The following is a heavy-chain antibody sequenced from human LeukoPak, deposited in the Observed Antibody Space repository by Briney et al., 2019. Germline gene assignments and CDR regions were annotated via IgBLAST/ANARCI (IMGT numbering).Heavy chain of an antibody. Sequence: GGSLRLSCAASGFTVSSNYMSWVRQGPGKGLECVSVISNDGDTYYADSVKGRFTISRDTSKNTVSLQMNSLRAEDTAVYYCARRAGGYSHPYDYWGQGTLVTVSS. CDR3: ARRAGGYSHPYDY. CDR1: GFTVSSNY. D-gene: IGHD4-23*01. CDR2: ISNDGDT. V-gene: IGHV3-53*01. J-gene: IGHJ4*02.